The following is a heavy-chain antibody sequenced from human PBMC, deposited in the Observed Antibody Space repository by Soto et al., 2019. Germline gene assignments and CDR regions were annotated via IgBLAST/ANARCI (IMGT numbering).Heavy chain of an antibody. CDR3: AKDIAAASYYYYGMDV. J-gene: IGHJ6*02. CDR1: GFTFSSYG. CDR2: ISYDGSNK. Sequence: PGGSLRLSCAASGFTFSSYGMHWVRQAPGKGLEWVAVISYDGSNKYYADSVKGRFTISRDNSKNTLYLQMNSLRAEDKAVYYCAKDIAAASYYYYGMDVWGQGTTVTVSS. D-gene: IGHD6-13*01. V-gene: IGHV3-30*18.